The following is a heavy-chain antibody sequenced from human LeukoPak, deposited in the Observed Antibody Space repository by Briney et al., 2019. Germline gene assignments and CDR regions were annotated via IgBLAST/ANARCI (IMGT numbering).Heavy chain of an antibody. CDR3: ARSGDASGSNTPWWFDP. V-gene: IGHV3-30*14. CDR1: GFTFSSYA. J-gene: IGHJ5*02. D-gene: IGHD3-10*01. CDR2: ISYDGSNK. Sequence: GRSLRLSCAASGFTFSSYAMHWVRQAPGKGLEWVAVISYDGSNKYYADSVKGRFTISRDNSKNTLYLQMNTLRAEDTAVYYCARSGDASGSNTPWWFDPWGQGTLVTVSS.